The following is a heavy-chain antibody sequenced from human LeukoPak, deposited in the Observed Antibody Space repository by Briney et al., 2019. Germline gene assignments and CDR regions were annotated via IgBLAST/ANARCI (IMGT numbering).Heavy chain of an antibody. J-gene: IGHJ3*02. CDR2: INTDGSST. D-gene: IGHD3-16*01. Sequence: AGGSLRLSCAASGFTFSSYWMHWVRRAPGKGLVWFSRINTDGSSTSYADSVKGRFTISRDNAKNTLYLQMNSLRAEDTAVYYCARDIAAGGGYSPDAFDIWGQGTIVTVSS. CDR1: GFTFSSYW. V-gene: IGHV3-74*01. CDR3: ARDIAAGGGYSPDAFDI.